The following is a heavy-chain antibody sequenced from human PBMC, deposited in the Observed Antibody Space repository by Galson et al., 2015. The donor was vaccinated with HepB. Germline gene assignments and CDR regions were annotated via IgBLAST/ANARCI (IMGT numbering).Heavy chain of an antibody. D-gene: IGHD3-10*01. CDR3: TTLYGSGSYY. Sequence: SLRLSCAASGFTFSDYYMDWVRQAPGKGLEWVGRIRNKANRYTTEYAASVKGRFTISRDDSKNSLYLKMNSLKTEDTAVYYCTTLYGSGSYYWGQGTLVTVSS. V-gene: IGHV3-72*01. J-gene: IGHJ4*02. CDR1: GFTFSDYY. CDR2: IRNKANRYTT.